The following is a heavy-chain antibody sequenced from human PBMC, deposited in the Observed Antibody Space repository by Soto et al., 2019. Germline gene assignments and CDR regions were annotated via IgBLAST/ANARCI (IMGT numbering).Heavy chain of an antibody. D-gene: IGHD3-10*01. J-gene: IGHJ4*02. CDR2: IYYSGST. V-gene: IGHV4-59*12. Sequence: SETLSLTCTVSGGSISSYYWSWIRQPPGKGLEWIGYIYYSGSTNYNPSLKSRVTISVDTSKNQFSLKLSSVTAADTALYYCAKDLAWASTTYYALAFDYWGQGTLVTVSS. CDR1: GGSISSYY. CDR3: AKDLAWASTTYYALAFDY.